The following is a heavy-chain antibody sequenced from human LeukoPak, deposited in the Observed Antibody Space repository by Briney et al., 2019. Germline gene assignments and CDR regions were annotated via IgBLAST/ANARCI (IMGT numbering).Heavy chain of an antibody. V-gene: IGHV4-4*07. D-gene: IGHD3-22*01. CDR3: ARGGVTMIVDDYYGMDV. CDR1: GGSISSYY. Sequence: PSETLSLTCTVSGGSISSYYWSWIRQPAGKGLEWIGRIYTSGSTNYNPSLKSRVTMSVDTSKNRFSLKLSSVTAADTAVYYCARGGVTMIVDDYYGMDVWGQGTTVTVSS. J-gene: IGHJ6*02. CDR2: IYTSGST.